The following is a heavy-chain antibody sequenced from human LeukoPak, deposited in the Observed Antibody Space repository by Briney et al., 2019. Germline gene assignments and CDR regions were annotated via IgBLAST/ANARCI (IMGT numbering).Heavy chain of an antibody. Sequence: GRSLRLSCIASGFIFSPYAMHWVRQAPGKGLEWVALISFDGSFKYYTDSVKGRFTISRDNSKNTLYLQMNSLSAEDTAVYYCARSDYCSGDCYSSSYHNYYYMDVWGKGTTVTVSS. D-gene: IGHD2-21*01. CDR3: ARSDYCSGDCYSSSYHNYYYMDV. CDR2: ISFDGSFK. J-gene: IGHJ6*03. CDR1: GFIFSPYA. V-gene: IGHV3-30*04.